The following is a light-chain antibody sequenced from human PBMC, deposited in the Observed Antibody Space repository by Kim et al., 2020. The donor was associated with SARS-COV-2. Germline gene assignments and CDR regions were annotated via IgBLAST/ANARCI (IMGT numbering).Light chain of an antibody. CDR1: ALPKQY. CDR2: KDS. J-gene: IGLJ2*01. CDR3: QSADSSGTYVV. V-gene: IGLV3-25*03. Sequence: PGQTARITCSGDALPKQYAYWYQQKPGQAPVLVIYKDSERPSGIPERFSGSSSGTTVTLTISGVQAEDEADYYCQSADSSGTYVVFGGRTQLTVL.